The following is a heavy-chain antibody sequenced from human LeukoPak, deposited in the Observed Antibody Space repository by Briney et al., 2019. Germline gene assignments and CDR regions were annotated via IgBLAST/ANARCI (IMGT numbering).Heavy chain of an antibody. J-gene: IGHJ4*02. CDR3: ACHRSLWY. CDR2: INHSGST. Sequence: SETLSLTCAVYGGSFSGYYWSWIRQPPGKGLEWIGEINHSGSTNYNPSLKSRVTISVDTSKNQFSLKLSSVTAADTAVYYCACHRSLWYWGQGTLVTVSS. V-gene: IGHV4-34*01. CDR1: GGSFSGYY. D-gene: IGHD1-14*01.